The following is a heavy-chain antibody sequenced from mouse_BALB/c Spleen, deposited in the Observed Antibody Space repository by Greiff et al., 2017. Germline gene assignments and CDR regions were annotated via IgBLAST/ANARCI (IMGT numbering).Heavy chain of an antibody. Sequence: GGGLVQPKGSLKLSCAASGFTFNTYAMNWVRQAPGKGLEWVARIRSKSNNYATYYADSVKDRFTISRDDSQSMLYLQMNNLKTEDTAMYYCVRQGYLYAMDYWGQGTSVTVSS. V-gene: IGHV10-1*02. D-gene: IGHD5-1*01. CDR2: IRSKSNNYAT. CDR3: VRQGYLYAMDY. J-gene: IGHJ4*01. CDR1: GFTFNTYA.